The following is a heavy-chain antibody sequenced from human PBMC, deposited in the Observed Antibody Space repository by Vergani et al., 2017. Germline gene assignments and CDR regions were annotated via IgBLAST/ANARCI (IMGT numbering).Heavy chain of an antibody. CDR3: AKDLSYSTAWPNFDS. CDR1: GFSFRGHG. Sequence: QVHLVESGGGVVQPGRSLTLSCVASGFSFRGHGMHWVRQAPGKGLGWVAMISYDGDRRDYGDFAKGRFTISGDISKTVYLQMNSLRVEDTAMYFCAKDLSYSTAWPNFDSRGQGTLVTVSS. J-gene: IGHJ4*02. CDR2: ISYDGDRR. D-gene: IGHD4-11*01. V-gene: IGHV3-30*18.